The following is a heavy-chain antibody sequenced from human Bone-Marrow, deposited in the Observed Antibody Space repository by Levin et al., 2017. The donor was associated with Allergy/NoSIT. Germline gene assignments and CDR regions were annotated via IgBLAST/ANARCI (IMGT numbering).Heavy chain of an antibody. CDR2: ISGSGSTT. Sequence: SCAASGFSFTTYSMNWVRQAPGKGLEWISYISGSGSTTYYADSVKGRFTISRDNAKNSLYLQLHSLRDEDTAVYYCARDRYGDYAIDYWGQGTLVTVSS. D-gene: IGHD4-17*01. CDR1: GFSFTTYS. CDR3: ARDRYGDYAIDY. V-gene: IGHV3-48*02. J-gene: IGHJ4*02.